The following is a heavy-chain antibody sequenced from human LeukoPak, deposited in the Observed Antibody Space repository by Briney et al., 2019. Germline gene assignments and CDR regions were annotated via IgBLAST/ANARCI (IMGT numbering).Heavy chain of an antibody. CDR1: GFSFSSYW. J-gene: IGHJ4*02. CDR3: AREGSEESFDY. CDR2: INSDGSST. Sequence: GGSLRLSCAASGFSFSSYWMHWVRQVPGKGLVWVSRINSDGSSTGYADSVKGRFTISRDTAKNTLYLQMNSLRAEDTAVYYCAREGSEESFDYWGQGTLVTVSS. D-gene: IGHD3-16*02. V-gene: IGHV3-74*01.